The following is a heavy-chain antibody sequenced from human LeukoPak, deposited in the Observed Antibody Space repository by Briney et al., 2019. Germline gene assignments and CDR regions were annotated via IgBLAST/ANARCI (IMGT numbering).Heavy chain of an antibody. Sequence: GGSLRLSCAASSFDFIGTWMTWARQAPGKGLEWVGRIKSNSAGGTADYAAPVQGRFTISRDDSKDTLYLQMNSLKTEDTAVYYCVAVASHYLRGGSCHYYIYWGQGTLVTVSS. CDR2: IKSNSAGGTA. CDR3: VAVASHYLRGGSCHYYIY. D-gene: IGHD2-2*01. CDR1: SFDFIGTW. J-gene: IGHJ4*02. V-gene: IGHV3-15*01.